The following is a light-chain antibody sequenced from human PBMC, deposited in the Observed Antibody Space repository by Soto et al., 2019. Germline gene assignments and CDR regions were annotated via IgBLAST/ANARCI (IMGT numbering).Light chain of an antibody. CDR3: SSYTSSSTYV. CDR1: SSDIGAYNY. J-gene: IGLJ1*01. V-gene: IGLV2-14*03. CDR2: DVS. Sequence: QSALTQPASVSGSPGQSITISCTGTSSDIGAYNYVSWYHHHPGKAPKVMISDVSYRPSGVSNRFSGSKSGNTASLTISGLQAEDEADYYCSSYTSSSTYVFGTGTKLTVL.